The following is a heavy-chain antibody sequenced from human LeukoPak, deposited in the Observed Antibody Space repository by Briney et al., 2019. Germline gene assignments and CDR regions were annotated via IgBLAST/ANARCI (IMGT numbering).Heavy chain of an antibody. CDR3: AKEGIAVAVGGYFDY. CDR2: ISSGAVST. CDR1: GFTFNNYV. Sequence: PGGSLRLSCAASGFTFNNYVMSWVRQAPGKGLEWVSGISSGAVSTYYADSVKGRFTISRDNSKNTLYLQMNSLRAEDTAVYYCAKEGIAVAVGGYFDYWGQGTLVTVSS. D-gene: IGHD6-19*01. J-gene: IGHJ4*02. V-gene: IGHV3-23*01.